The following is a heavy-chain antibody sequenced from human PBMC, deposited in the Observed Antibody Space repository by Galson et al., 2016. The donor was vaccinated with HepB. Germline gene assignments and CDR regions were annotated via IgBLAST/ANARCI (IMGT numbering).Heavy chain of an antibody. V-gene: IGHV2-5*02. Sequence: PALVKPTQTLTLTCSFSGFSLTSTGEGVGWIRQPPGEAPEWLALIYWDDDKRYSPSLETRLTITKDTSENHVVLTLTNTDPVDTATSYCAHRKGGNCTTSICSHHDAFDIWGQGAMVTVAS. D-gene: IGHD2-2*01. CDR1: GFSLTSTGEG. CDR2: IYWDDDK. J-gene: IGHJ3*02. CDR3: AHRKGGNCTTSICSHHDAFDI.